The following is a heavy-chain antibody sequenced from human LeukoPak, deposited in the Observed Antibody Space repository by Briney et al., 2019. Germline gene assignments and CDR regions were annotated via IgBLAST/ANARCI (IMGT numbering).Heavy chain of an antibody. CDR1: GGSISNYY. CDR2: IYYSGST. J-gene: IGHJ4*02. Sequence: KPSETLSLTCTVSGGSISNYYWSWIRQPPGKGLEWIGYIYYSGSTNYNPSLRSRVTISVDTSKNQFSLKLSSVTAADTAVYYCARGFYDSSGYYHPYFDYWGQGTLVTVSS. V-gene: IGHV4-59*12. CDR3: ARGFYDSSGYYHPYFDY. D-gene: IGHD3-22*01.